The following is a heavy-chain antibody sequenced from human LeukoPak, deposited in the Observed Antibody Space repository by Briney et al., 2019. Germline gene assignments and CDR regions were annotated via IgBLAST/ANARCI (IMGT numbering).Heavy chain of an antibody. J-gene: IGHJ5*02. D-gene: IGHD1-14*01. CDR2: ISTSNGDT. Sequence: ASVKVSCKASGYTFTNSDITWVRQAPGQGLEWMGRISTSNGDTNYAAKLQGRVTMTTATSTSTVYMELGSLTFDDTAVYFCARDPYHRLGPPLDLWGQGTLVTVSS. CDR1: GYTFTNSD. CDR3: ARDPYHRLGPPLDL. V-gene: IGHV1-18*01.